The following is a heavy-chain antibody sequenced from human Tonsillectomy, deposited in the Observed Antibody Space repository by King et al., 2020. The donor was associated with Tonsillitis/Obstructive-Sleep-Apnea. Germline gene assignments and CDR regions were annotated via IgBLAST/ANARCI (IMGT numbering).Heavy chain of an antibody. CDR1: GGSISSYY. Sequence: VQLQESGPGLVKPSETLSLTCTVSGGSISSYYWSWIRQPPGKGLEWIGYIYYSGSTNYNPSLKSRFTISVDPTKNQFSLKLSSVTSADTAVYYCAGVAFYYDFWSGYYTGGDYYYMDVWGKGTTVTVSS. D-gene: IGHD3-3*01. CDR2: IYYSGST. V-gene: IGHV4-59*01. CDR3: AGVAFYYDFWSGYYTGGDYYYMDV. J-gene: IGHJ6*03.